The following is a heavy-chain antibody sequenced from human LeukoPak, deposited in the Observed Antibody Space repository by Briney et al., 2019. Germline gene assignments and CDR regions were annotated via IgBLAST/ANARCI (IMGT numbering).Heavy chain of an antibody. J-gene: IGHJ3*02. Sequence: SVRVSCKASGGTFSSYAISWVRQAPGQGLEWMGRIIPILGIANYAQKFQGRVTITADKSTSTAYMELSSLRSEDTAVYYCARDQWELMRDGAFDIWGQGTMVTVSS. CDR3: ARDQWELMRDGAFDI. CDR2: IIPILGIA. CDR1: GGTFSSYA. D-gene: IGHD1-26*01. V-gene: IGHV1-69*04.